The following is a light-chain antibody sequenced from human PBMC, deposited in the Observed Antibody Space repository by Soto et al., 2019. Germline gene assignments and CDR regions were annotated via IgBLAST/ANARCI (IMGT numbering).Light chain of an antibody. CDR1: QTSGSNF. Sequence: EIVLTQSPGTLSLSPGERATLSCKTSQTSGSNFLAWYQHKPGQAPRLLIYASSNRATGIPDRFSGSASGPDFTLTINRLEPEDFAVYYCQQYGSSPITFGQGTRLEIK. CDR3: QQYGSSPIT. J-gene: IGKJ5*01. CDR2: ASS. V-gene: IGKV3-20*01.